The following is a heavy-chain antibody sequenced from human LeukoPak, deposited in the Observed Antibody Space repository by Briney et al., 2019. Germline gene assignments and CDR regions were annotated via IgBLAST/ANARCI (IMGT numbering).Heavy chain of an antibody. CDR3: TRDESGTVTNFRFDY. D-gene: IGHD4-17*01. J-gene: IGHJ4*02. CDR2: IHEDGSQK. Sequence: ETLSLTCAVYGGSFSGYYWSWIRQAPGKGLEWVANIHEDGSQKMYVDSVKGRFTISRDNAKNSLYLQMNSLRAEDTAVYYCTRDESGTVTNFRFDYWGQGTLVTVSS. V-gene: IGHV3-7*01. CDR1: GGSFSGYY.